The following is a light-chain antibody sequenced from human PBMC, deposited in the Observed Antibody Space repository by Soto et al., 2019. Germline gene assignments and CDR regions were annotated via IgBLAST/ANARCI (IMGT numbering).Light chain of an antibody. Sequence: DIQMTQSPSSLSASVGDRVTITCRASQSISTYLNWYQQKPGKAPKLLMHAASSLDRGVPSRFSGSGSGTEFTLTISSLQPDDFATYYCQQYKSYSRTFGQGTKVDIK. CDR1: QSISTY. J-gene: IGKJ1*01. CDR2: AAS. V-gene: IGKV1-5*01. CDR3: QQYKSYSRT.